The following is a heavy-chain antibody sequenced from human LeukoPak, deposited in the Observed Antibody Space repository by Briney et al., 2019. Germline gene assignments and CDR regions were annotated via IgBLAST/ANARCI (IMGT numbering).Heavy chain of an antibody. D-gene: IGHD3-10*01. CDR2: ISGSGGST. J-gene: IGHJ4*02. Sequence: GGSLRLSCAASGFTFSSYAMSWVRQAPGKGLEWVAAISGSGGSTYYVDSVKGRFTISRDNSKNTLYLQMNSLRAEDTAVYYCAKDRSLGSKGDYWGQGTLVTVSS. V-gene: IGHV3-23*01. CDR3: AKDRSLGSKGDY. CDR1: GFTFSSYA.